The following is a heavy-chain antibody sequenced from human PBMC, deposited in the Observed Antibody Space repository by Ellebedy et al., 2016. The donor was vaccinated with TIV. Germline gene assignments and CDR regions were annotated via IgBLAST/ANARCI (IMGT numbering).Heavy chain of an antibody. Sequence: MPSETLSLTCNVSGGSISSYYWNWIRQPPGKGLEWIGEINHSGSTNYNPSLKSRVTVSVDTCKNQFSLKLSSVTAADTAVYYCARHRSPLGATNYWGQGTLVTVSS. CDR3: ARHRSPLGATNY. J-gene: IGHJ4*02. V-gene: IGHV4-34*01. D-gene: IGHD1-26*01. CDR2: INHSGST. CDR1: GGSISSYY.